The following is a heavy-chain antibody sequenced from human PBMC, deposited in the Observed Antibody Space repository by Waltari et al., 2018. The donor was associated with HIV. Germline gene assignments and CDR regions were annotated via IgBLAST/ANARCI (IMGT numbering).Heavy chain of an antibody. Sequence: QVQLQQWGAGLLKPSETLSLTCAVYGGSFSGYYWSWIRQPPGKGLEWIGEINHSGTTNYNPSLNSRVTISVDTSKNQFSLKLRSVTAADTAVYYCASRELGYCTNGVCPQSYSLTPFDYWGQGTLVTVSS. J-gene: IGHJ4*02. CDR1: GGSFSGYY. CDR3: ASRELGYCTNGVCPQSYSLTPFDY. D-gene: IGHD2-8*01. CDR2: INHSGTT. V-gene: IGHV4-34*01.